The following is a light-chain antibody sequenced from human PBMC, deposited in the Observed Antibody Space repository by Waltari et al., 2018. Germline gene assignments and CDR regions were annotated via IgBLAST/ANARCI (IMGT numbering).Light chain of an antibody. J-gene: IGLJ2*01. CDR1: GSDFRDYDF. Sequence: QSALTQPPSASGSPGQSVTISCTGSGSDFRDYDFVSWYQQHPGNAPKVILYEVSKRSSGVPDRFSGSKSGNTASLTVSGLQAEDEADYYCSSFAGRWIFGGGTKLTVL. V-gene: IGLV2-8*01. CDR3: SSFAGRWI. CDR2: EVS.